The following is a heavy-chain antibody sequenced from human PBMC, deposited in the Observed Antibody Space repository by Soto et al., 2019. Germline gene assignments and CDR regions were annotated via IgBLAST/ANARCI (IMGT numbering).Heavy chain of an antibody. V-gene: IGHV3-23*01. CDR3: AKQAVVVAATPWFDP. CDR1: GFTFSTCA. D-gene: IGHD2-15*01. Sequence: GGSLRLSCAASGFTFSTCAMNWVRQAPGKGLEWVSSISGGGGSTYYGDSVKGRFTISRDNSKNTLYLQINSLRADDTAVYYCAKQAVVVAATPWFDPWGQGTLVTVS. CDR2: ISGGGGST. J-gene: IGHJ5*02.